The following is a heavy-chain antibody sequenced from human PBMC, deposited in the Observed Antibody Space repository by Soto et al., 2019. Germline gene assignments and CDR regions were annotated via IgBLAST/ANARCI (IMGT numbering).Heavy chain of an antibody. CDR2: ISATGGGT. V-gene: IGHV3-23*01. CDR3: AKDRRAGGNSAFYFDF. CDR1: GFKFSNYA. D-gene: IGHD3-16*01. J-gene: IGHJ4*02. Sequence: PGGSLRLSCAASGFKFSNYAMSWVRQAPGKGLEWVSLISATGGGTYYADSVKGRFTISRDNSHNTLYLQVHSLTAKDTAVYYCAKDRRAGGNSAFYFDFWGQGAQVTVSS.